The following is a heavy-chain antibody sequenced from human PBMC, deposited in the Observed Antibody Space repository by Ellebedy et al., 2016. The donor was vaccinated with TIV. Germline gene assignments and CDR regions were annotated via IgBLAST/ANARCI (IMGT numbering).Heavy chain of an antibody. J-gene: IGHJ3*02. D-gene: IGHD2-2*01. CDR1: GGSISSGGYS. CDR3: ARDSNFPNAFDI. Sequence: MPSETLSLTCTVSGGSISSGGYSWSWIRQPPGKGLEWIGYIYHSGSTYYNPSLKSRVTISVDRSKNQFSLKLSSVTAADTAVYYCARDSNFPNAFDIWGQGTMVTVSS. V-gene: IGHV4-30-2*01. CDR2: IYHSGST.